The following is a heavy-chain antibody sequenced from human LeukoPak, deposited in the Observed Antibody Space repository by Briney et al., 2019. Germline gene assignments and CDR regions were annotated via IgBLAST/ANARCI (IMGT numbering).Heavy chain of an antibody. CDR1: GYTFTSYA. CDR3: ARVALGWIQLWSVYYYYGMDV. J-gene: IGHJ6*02. CDR2: INTNTGNP. D-gene: IGHD5-18*01. Sequence: ASVKVSCKASGYTFTSYAMHWVRQAPGQGLEWMGWINTNTGNPTYAQGFTGRFVFSLDTSVSTAYLQISSLKAEDTAVYYCARVALGWIQLWSVYYYYGMDVWGQGTTVTVSS. V-gene: IGHV7-4-1*02.